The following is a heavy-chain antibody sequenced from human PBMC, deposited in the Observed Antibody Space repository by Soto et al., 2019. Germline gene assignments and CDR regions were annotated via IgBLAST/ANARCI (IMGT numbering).Heavy chain of an antibody. Sequence: SATLSLTCTVPGDSISSRRCYWGWIRQPAGKGLEWIGRIYYSGSTYNNPPHRRRDSMSIDTSKDQFSPKLKSVTAADTALYFCARQRTSVVTQAYFDVWGPGSLVTVSS. D-gene: IGHD2-21*02. CDR1: GDSISSRRCY. J-gene: IGHJ4*02. CDR3: ARQRTSVVTQAYFDV. CDR2: IYYSGST. V-gene: IGHV4-39*01.